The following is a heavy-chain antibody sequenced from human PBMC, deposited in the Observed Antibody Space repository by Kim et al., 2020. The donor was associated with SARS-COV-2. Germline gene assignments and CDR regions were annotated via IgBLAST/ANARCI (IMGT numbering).Heavy chain of an antibody. CDR2: ISYDGSNK. J-gene: IGHJ4*02. CDR1: GFTFSSYA. Sequence: GGSLRLSCAASGFTFSSYAMHWVRQAPGKGLEWVAVISYDGSNKYYADSVKGRFTISRDNSKNTLYLQMNSLRAEDTAVYYCARGAVLRYFDWSGDYWGQ. CDR3: ARGAVLRYFDWSGDY. D-gene: IGHD3-9*01. V-gene: IGHV3-30*04.